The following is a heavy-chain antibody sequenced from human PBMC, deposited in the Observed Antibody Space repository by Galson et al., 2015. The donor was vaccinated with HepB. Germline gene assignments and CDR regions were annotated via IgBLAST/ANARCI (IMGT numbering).Heavy chain of an antibody. CDR2: IWYDGSNK. CDR1: GFTFSSYG. D-gene: IGHD6-13*01. CDR3: ARPPLGGYSSSWERQDWYFDL. J-gene: IGHJ2*01. V-gene: IGHV3-33*08. Sequence: SLRLSCAASGFTFSSYGMHWVRQAPGKGLEWVAVIWYDGSNKYYADSVKGRFTISRDNSKNTLYLQMNSLRAEDTAVYYCARPPLGGYSSSWERQDWYFDLWGRGTLVTVSS.